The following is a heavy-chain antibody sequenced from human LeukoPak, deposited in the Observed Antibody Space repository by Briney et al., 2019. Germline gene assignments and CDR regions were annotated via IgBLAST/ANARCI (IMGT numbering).Heavy chain of an antibody. CDR3: ATYRQVMLPFES. D-gene: IGHD5-18*01. Sequence: GGSLRLSCAASGFTFDDYRMSWVRRAPGKGREWVSGINWNGGSTGYADSVKGRFTISRDNAKNSLYLQMNSLRAEDTALYYCATYRQVMLPFESWGQGTLVTVSS. J-gene: IGHJ4*02. CDR1: GFTFDDYR. CDR2: INWNGGST. V-gene: IGHV3-20*04.